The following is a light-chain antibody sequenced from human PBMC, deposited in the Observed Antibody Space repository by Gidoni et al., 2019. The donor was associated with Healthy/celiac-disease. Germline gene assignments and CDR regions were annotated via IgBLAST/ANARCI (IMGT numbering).Light chain of an antibody. CDR2: AAS. V-gene: IGKV1-27*01. CDR1: QGISNY. J-gene: IGKJ4*02. CDR3: QQYNSAPQT. Sequence: DIQMSQSPSSLSASVGDRVTITCQASQGISNYLTWYQQKPGKVPKLLIYAASTLQSGVPSRFSGSGSGTDFTLTISSLQPEDIATYYCQQYNSAPQTFXRXTKVEIK.